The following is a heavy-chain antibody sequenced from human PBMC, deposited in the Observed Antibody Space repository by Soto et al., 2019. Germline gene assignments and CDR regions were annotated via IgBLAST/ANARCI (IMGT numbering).Heavy chain of an antibody. CDR3: AREVDIVASFYYYGMDV. CDR1: GFIFSDYD. J-gene: IGHJ6*02. Sequence: GGSLRLSCAAAGFIFSDYDMNWVRQAPGKGLEWVSYISSSGSTIDYADSAKGRFTISRDNTKNSLYLQMNSLRAEDTAVYYRAREVDIVASFYYYGMDVWGQGTTVTVSS. V-gene: IGHV3-48*03. CDR2: ISSSGSTI. D-gene: IGHD5-12*01.